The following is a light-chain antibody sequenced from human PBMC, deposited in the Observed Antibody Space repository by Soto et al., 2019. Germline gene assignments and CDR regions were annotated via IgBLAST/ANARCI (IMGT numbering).Light chain of an antibody. Sequence: EIVMTQSPATLSVSPGERATLSCRASQSVSSNLAWYQQKPGQAPRLLIYGASTRATGIPARFSGSGSGTDFTLTISSLQPEDVATYYCQKCGVAPFTFGGGTKVEI. CDR1: QSVSSN. CDR3: QKCGVAPFT. J-gene: IGKJ4*01. CDR2: GAS. V-gene: IGKV3-15*01.